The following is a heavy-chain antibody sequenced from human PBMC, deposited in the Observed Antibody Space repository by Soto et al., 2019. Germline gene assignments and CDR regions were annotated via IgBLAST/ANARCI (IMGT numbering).Heavy chain of an antibody. Sequence: PGGSLRLSCAASGFTFSXYSMNWVRQAPGNGLEWVSSISSSSSYIYYADSVKGRFTISRDNAKNSLYLQTHSLRAEDTAVYYCARGMGPRLHSDYYYGMDLGGQGTTVNVSS. CDR3: ARGMGPRLHSDYYYGMDL. V-gene: IGHV3-21*01. CDR1: GFTFSXYS. J-gene: IGHJ6*02. CDR2: ISSSSSYI. D-gene: IGHD6-25*01.